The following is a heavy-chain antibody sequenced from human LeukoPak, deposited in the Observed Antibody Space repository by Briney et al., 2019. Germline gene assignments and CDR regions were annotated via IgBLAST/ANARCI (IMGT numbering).Heavy chain of an antibody. D-gene: IGHD3-16*01. J-gene: IGHJ6*03. V-gene: IGHV1-69*13. CDR1: GGTFSSYA. CDR3: ARREGGSPGSYYYYMDV. Sequence: GASVKVSCKASGGTFSSYAISWVRQAPGQGLEWMGGIIPIFGTANYAQKFQGRVTITADESTSTAYMELSSLRSEDTAVYYRARREGGSPGSYYYYMDVWGKGTTVTVSS. CDR2: IIPIFGTA.